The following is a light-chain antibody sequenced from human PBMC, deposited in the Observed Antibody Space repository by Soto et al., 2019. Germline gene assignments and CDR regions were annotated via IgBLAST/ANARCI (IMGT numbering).Light chain of an antibody. J-gene: IGLJ2*01. CDR3: SSYTTSDTLV. CDR2: DVN. CDR1: SSDVGGHNY. V-gene: IGLV2-14*03. Sequence: QSVLTQPASVSGSPGQSITISCTGSSSDVGGHNYVSWYQQHPGKAPKLVIYDVNSRPSGVSNRFSGSKSGNTASLTISGLQAEDEADYYCSSYTTSDTLVFGGGTKLTVL.